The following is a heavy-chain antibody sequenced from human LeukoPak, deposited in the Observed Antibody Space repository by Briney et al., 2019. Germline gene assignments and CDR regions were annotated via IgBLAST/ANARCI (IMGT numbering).Heavy chain of an antibody. D-gene: IGHD3-10*01. Sequence: GASVKVSCKASGGTFSIYAISWVRQAPGQGLEWMGGIIPIFGTANYAQKFQGRVTITADESTSTAYMELSSLRSEDTAVYYCAREGPGGLRGPFDYWGQGTLVTVSS. V-gene: IGHV1-69*13. CDR3: AREGPGGLRGPFDY. CDR1: GGTFSIYA. J-gene: IGHJ4*02. CDR2: IIPIFGTA.